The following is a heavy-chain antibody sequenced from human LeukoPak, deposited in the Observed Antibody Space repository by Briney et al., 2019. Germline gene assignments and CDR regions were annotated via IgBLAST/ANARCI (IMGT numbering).Heavy chain of an antibody. CDR2: IYYTGSA. J-gene: IGHJ4*02. CDR3: ARHPERYSYFDY. D-gene: IGHD5-18*01. V-gene: IGHV4-39*01. Sequence: SETLSLTCTVSGGSISSSSYYWGWIRHPPGKGLEWIGSIYYTGSAYYNPFLKSPVTMSVDTSKNQFSLRLSSVTAADTAVYSCARHPERYSYFDYWGQGTLVTVSS. CDR1: GGSISSSSYY.